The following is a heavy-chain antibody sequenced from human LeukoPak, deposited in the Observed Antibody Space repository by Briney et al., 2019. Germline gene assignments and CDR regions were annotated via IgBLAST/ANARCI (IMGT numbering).Heavy chain of an antibody. V-gene: IGHV3-30-3*01. CDR1: GFTFSSYA. D-gene: IGHD3-10*01. CDR3: ARDAYYYGSGTYLL. J-gene: IGHJ4*02. Sequence: GGSLRLSCAASGFTFSSYAMHWVRQAPGKGLEWVAVISYDGSNKYYADSVKGRFTISRDNSKNTLYLQMNSLRAEDTAVYYCARDAYYYGSGTYLLWGQGTLVTVSS. CDR2: ISYDGSNK.